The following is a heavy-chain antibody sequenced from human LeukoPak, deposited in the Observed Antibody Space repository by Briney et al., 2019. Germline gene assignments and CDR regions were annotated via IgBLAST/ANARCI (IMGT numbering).Heavy chain of an antibody. D-gene: IGHD4-17*01. CDR3: ASIKAEDYGDLVDY. V-gene: IGHV4-34*01. CDR2: INHSGST. Sequence: SETLSLTCAVYGGSFSGYYWSWIRQPPGKGLDWVGAINHSGSTNYNAYLKSRGTILVDASKNQFSLKLSYMTGADAAVDYCASIKAEDYGDLVDYWGQGTLVTVSS. J-gene: IGHJ4*02. CDR1: GGSFSGYY.